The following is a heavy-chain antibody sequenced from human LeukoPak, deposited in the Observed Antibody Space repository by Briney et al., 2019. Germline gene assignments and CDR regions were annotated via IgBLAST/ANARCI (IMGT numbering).Heavy chain of an antibody. D-gene: IGHD1/OR15-1a*01. Sequence: PSETLSLTCTVSGGPISSYYWSWIRQPPGKGLEWIGYIYYSGSTNYNPSLKSRVTISVDTSKNQFSLKLSSVTAADTAVYYCVRDWNKKRAFDIWGQGTMVTVSS. CDR1: GGPISSYY. V-gene: IGHV4-59*01. CDR2: IYYSGST. CDR3: VRDWNKKRAFDI. J-gene: IGHJ3*02.